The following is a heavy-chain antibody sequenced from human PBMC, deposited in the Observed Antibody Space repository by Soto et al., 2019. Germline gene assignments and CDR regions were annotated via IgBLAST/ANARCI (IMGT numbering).Heavy chain of an antibody. CDR3: AKGDLIAAAGHFDY. Sequence: QVQLVESGGGVVQPGRSLRLSCAASGFTFSSYGMHWVRHAPGKGLEWVAVISYDGGNKYYADSVKGRFTISRDNSKNTLYLQMNSLRAEDTAVYYCAKGDLIAAAGHFDYWGQGTLVTVSS. V-gene: IGHV3-30*18. J-gene: IGHJ4*02. CDR2: ISYDGGNK. CDR1: GFTFSSYG. D-gene: IGHD6-13*01.